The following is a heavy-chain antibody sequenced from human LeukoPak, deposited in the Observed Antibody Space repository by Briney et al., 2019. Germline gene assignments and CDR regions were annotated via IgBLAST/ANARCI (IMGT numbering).Heavy chain of an antibody. D-gene: IGHD3-22*01. CDR1: GFTFSNFA. J-gene: IGHJ4*02. Sequence: GGSLRLSCAASGFTFSNFAMSWVRQAPGKGLEWVSGLSGSGSSTYYADSVKGRFTISRENSKNTMYLQMNSLRAEDTAVYYCVKEQYYYDSSAFDYWGQGTLVTVSS. CDR2: LSGSGSST. V-gene: IGHV3-23*01. CDR3: VKEQYYYDSSAFDY.